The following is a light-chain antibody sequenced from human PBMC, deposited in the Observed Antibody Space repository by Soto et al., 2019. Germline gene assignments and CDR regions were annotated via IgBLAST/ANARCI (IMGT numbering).Light chain of an antibody. Sequence: QSTQSPSTLSASSGDRVTITCRASQNINKWLAWYQQKPGKAPKILIYDASNLGSGVPSRFRGSGSGTEFTLTISSLQPDDFATYYCQQYSTYASSLTFGQGTRLEIK. CDR1: QNINKW. CDR2: DAS. CDR3: QQYSTYASSLT. J-gene: IGKJ5*01. V-gene: IGKV1-5*01.